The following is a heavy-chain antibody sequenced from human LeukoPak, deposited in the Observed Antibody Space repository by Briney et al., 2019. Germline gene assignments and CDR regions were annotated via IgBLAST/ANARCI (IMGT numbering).Heavy chain of an antibody. CDR3: AREEGDY. V-gene: IGHV3-7*03. J-gene: IGHJ4*02. CDR2: INQGGSDK. Sequence: GGSLRLSCAASGFTFSGHWMSWVRQAPGKGLEWVANINQGGSDKYYVDSVKGRFTISRDNANNLLYLQMNSLRGEDTAVYYCAREEGDYWGQGTLVTVSS. CDR1: GFTFSGHW.